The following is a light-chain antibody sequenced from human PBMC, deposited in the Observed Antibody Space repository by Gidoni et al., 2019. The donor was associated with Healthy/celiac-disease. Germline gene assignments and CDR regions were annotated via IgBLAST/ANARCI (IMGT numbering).Light chain of an antibody. J-gene: IGKJ4*01. CDR2: DAA. CDR1: QRVSSY. CDR3: QQRSNWQGT. Sequence: EIVLTQSPATLSLSPGVRATLSCRASQRVSSYLAWYQQKPGQAPRLLIYDAANRATGIPARFSGSGSGTDFTLTISSLEPEEFAVYYCQQRSNWQGTFGGGTKVEIK. V-gene: IGKV3-11*01.